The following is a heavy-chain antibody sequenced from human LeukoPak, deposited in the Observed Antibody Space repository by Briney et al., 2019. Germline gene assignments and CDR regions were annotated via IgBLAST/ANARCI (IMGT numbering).Heavy chain of an antibody. D-gene: IGHD3-3*01. J-gene: IGHJ4*02. Sequence: SETLSLTCTVSGGSISSGDYYWSWIRQPPGKGLEWIGYIYYSGSTYYNPSLKSRVTISVDTSKNQFSLKLSSVTAADTAVYYCARGEVITRYFDYWGQGTLVTVSS. V-gene: IGHV4-30-4*08. CDR1: GGSISSGDYY. CDR2: IYYSGST. CDR3: ARGEVITRYFDY.